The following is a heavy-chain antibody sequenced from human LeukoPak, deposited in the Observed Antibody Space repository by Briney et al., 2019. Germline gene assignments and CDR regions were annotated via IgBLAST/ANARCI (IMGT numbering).Heavy chain of an antibody. Sequence: GGSLRLSCAASGFTVSARYMNWVRQAPGKGLEWLSVIHSGGTTDYTDSVRGRFTISRDNSKHILYLQMNSLTTEDTAVYYCARSWDERLNFDYWGQGTLVTVSS. CDR2: IHSGGTT. D-gene: IGHD1-1*01. J-gene: IGHJ4*02. CDR3: ARSWDERLNFDY. CDR1: GFTVSARY. V-gene: IGHV3-66*02.